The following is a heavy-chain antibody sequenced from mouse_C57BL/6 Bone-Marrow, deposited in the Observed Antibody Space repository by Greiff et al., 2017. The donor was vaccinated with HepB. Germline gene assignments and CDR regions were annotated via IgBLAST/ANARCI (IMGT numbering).Heavy chain of an antibody. D-gene: IGHD1-1*01. V-gene: IGHV1-31*01. J-gene: IGHJ2*01. CDR2: IYPYNGVS. CDR3: ARGGIYYYGSSPHFDY. CDR1: GYSFTGYY. Sequence: VQLQQSGPELVKPGASVKISCKASGYSFTGYYMHWVKQSHGNILDWIGYIYPYNGVSSYNQKFKGKATLTVDKSSSTAYMELRSLTSEDSAVYYCARGGIYYYGSSPHFDYWGQGTTLTVSS.